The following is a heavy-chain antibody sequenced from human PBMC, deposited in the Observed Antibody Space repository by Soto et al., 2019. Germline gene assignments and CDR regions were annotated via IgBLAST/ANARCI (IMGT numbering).Heavy chain of an antibody. CDR3: ARGTVTPVLDY. D-gene: IGHD4-17*01. V-gene: IGHV3-7*04. CDR1: GFTFSDYW. J-gene: IGHJ4*02. Sequence: GGSLRLSCAASGFTFSDYWMNWLRQAPGKGLEWMANIKEDGSEKYYVDSVRGRFTISRDNAKNSLYLQMNSLRAEDTAVYYCARGTVTPVLDYCGQGTLVTVSS. CDR2: IKEDGSEK.